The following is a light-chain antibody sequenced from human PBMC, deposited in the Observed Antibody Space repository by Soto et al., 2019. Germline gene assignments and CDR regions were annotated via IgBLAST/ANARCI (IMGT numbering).Light chain of an antibody. CDR2: AAS. CDR1: QGISNY. J-gene: IGKJ4*01. V-gene: IGKV1-27*01. CDR3: QKYNSAPLLT. Sequence: DIQMTQSPSSLSASVGDRVTITCRASQGISNYLAWYQQKPGKVPKLLIYAASTLQSGGPSRFSGSGSGTDVTLTTSSLQPEDVVTYYCQKYNSAPLLTFGGGTKVEIK.